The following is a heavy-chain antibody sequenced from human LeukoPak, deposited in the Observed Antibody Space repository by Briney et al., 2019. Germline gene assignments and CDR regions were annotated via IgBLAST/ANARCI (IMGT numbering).Heavy chain of an antibody. V-gene: IGHV4-59*01. CDR3: ARVLNYDFWSGYYYYYYGMDV. CDR1: GGSISSYY. J-gene: IGHJ6*02. Sequence: KPSETLSLTCTVSGGSISSYYWSWIRQPPGKGLEWIGYIYYSGSTNYNPSLKSRVTISVDTSKNQFSLKLSSVTAADTAVYYCARVLNYDFWSGYYYYYYGMDVWGQGTTVTVSS. D-gene: IGHD3-3*01. CDR2: IYYSGST.